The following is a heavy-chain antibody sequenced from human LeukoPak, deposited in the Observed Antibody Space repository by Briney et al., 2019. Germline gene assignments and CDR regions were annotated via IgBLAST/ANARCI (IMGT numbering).Heavy chain of an antibody. CDR2: ISSSGSTI. D-gene: IGHD3-16*02. Sequence: GGSLRLSCAASEFTFSDYYMSWIRQAPGKGLEWVSYISSSGSTIYYADSVKGRFTISRDNAKNSLYLQMNSLIAEDTAVYYCARELMITFGGVVVNKYYFDYWGQGTLVTVSS. J-gene: IGHJ4*02. CDR1: EFTFSDYY. CDR3: ARELMITFGGVVVNKYYFDY. V-gene: IGHV3-11*04.